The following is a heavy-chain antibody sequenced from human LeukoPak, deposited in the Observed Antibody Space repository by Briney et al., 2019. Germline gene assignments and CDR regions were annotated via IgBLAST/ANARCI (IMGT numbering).Heavy chain of an antibody. V-gene: IGHV1-69*06. CDR3: ARIIGYCSSTSCYDDY. D-gene: IGHD2-2*01. CDR1: GGTFSSYA. CDR2: IIPIFGTA. J-gene: IGHJ4*02. Sequence: ASVEVSCKASGGTFSSYAISWVRQAPGQGLEWMGGIIPIFGTANYAQKFQGRVTITADKSTSTAYMELSSLRSEDTAVYYCARIIGYCSSTSCYDDYWGQGTPVTVSS.